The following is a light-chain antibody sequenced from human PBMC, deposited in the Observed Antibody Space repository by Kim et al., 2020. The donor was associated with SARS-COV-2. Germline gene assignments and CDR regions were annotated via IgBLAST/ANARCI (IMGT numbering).Light chain of an antibody. CDR1: NIGSKS. J-gene: IGLJ2*01. Sequence: SYELTQPPSVSVAPGKTARITCGGNNIGSKSVHWYQQKPGQAPVLVIYYDSDRHAGIPERFSGSNSGNKATLTISRVEAGDEADYYCQVCDSSSDHVVFGGGTQLTVL. CDR3: QVCDSSSDHVV. CDR2: YDS. V-gene: IGLV3-21*04.